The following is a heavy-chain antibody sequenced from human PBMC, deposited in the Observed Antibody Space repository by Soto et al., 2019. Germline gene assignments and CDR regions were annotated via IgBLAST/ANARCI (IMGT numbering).Heavy chain of an antibody. Sequence: EVQLVESGGGLVQPGGSLRLSCAASGFTFSSYWMNWVRQAPGKGLEWVANIKQDGSEKHYVDSVKGRFTISRDNAKNSVYLQMNSLRAEDTAVYYCARGGYCTGGSCFSINDPDYWGQGTLLTVSS. D-gene: IGHD2-15*01. CDR2: IKQDGSEK. V-gene: IGHV3-7*01. CDR3: ARGGYCTGGSCFSINDPDY. J-gene: IGHJ4*02. CDR1: GFTFSSYW.